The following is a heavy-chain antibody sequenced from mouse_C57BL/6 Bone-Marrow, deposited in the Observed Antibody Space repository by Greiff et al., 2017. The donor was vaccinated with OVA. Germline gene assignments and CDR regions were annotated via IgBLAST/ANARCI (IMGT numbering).Heavy chain of an antibody. CDR1: GYTFTSYG. Sequence: VKLMESGPELVKPGASVKLSCKASGYTFTSYGISWVKQRPGQGLEWIGEIYPRSGNTYYNEKFKGKATLTADKSSSTAYMELRSLTSEDSAVYFCARGGIYYGNYYAMDYWGQGTSVTVSS. CDR2: IYPRSGNT. V-gene: IGHV1-81*01. D-gene: IGHD2-1*01. CDR3: ARGGIYYGNYYAMDY. J-gene: IGHJ4*01.